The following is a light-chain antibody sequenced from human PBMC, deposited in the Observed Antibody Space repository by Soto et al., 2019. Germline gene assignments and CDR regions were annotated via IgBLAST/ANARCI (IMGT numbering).Light chain of an antibody. J-gene: IGLJ2*01. Sequence: QSALTQPASVSGSPGQSITLSCTGTSSDVGGYNYVSCYQQHPGKDPKLMIYDFSNRPSGVSNRISGSKSGNTASLTISGLHAEDEADYYCSSYTSNSIVVVGGGTKVTVL. CDR2: DFS. CDR1: SSDVGGYNY. V-gene: IGLV2-14*01. CDR3: SSYTSNSIVV.